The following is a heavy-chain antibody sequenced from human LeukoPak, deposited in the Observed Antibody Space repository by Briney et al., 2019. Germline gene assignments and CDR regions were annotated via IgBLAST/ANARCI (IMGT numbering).Heavy chain of an antibody. CDR3: AREATVTGYGWFDP. D-gene: IGHD4-11*01. V-gene: IGHV3-30*01. J-gene: IGHJ5*02. Sequence: GRSLRLSCAASGFTFSSYAMHWVRQAPGKGLEWVAVISYDGSNKYYADSVKGRFTISRDNSKNTLYLQMNSLRAEDTAVYYCAREATVTGYGWFDPWGQGTLVTVSS. CDR2: ISYDGSNK. CDR1: GFTFSSYA.